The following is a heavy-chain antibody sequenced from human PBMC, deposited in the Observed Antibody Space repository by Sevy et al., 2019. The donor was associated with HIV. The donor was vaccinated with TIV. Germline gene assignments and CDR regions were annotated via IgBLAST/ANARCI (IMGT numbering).Heavy chain of an antibody. V-gene: IGHV3-11*06. CDR3: ARDRVDIVVVVAATSDAFDI. Sequence: GGSLRLSCAASGFTFSDYYMSWIRQAPGKGLEWVSYISSSSYTNYADSVKGRFTISRDNAKNSLYLQMNSLRAEDTAVYYCARDRVDIVVVVAATSDAFDIWGQGTMVTVSS. D-gene: IGHD2-15*01. CDR1: GFTFSDYY. J-gene: IGHJ3*02. CDR2: ISSSSYT.